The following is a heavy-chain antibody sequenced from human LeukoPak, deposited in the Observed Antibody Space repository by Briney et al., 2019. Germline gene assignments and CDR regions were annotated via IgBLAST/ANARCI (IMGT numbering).Heavy chain of an antibody. Sequence: GGSLRLSCAASGFTFSSFGMSWVRQAPGKGLEWVSRINSDGSSTSYADSVKGRFTISRDNAKNTLYLQMNSLRAEDTAVFYCARPYYYSSGSLPYWGQGTLVTVSS. CDR1: GFTFSSFG. CDR3: ARPYYYSSGSLPY. D-gene: IGHD3-10*01. V-gene: IGHV3-74*01. CDR2: INSDGSST. J-gene: IGHJ4*02.